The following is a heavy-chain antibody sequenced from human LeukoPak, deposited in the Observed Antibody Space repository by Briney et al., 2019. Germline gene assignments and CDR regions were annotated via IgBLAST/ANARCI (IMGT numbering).Heavy chain of an antibody. D-gene: IGHD6-19*01. CDR1: GYTFTGYY. CDR2: INPNSGGT. V-gene: IGHV1-2*02. J-gene: IGHJ4*02. CDR3: ARGIKRRDSSLDY. Sequence: ASVKVSCKASGYTFTGYYMHWVRQAPGQGLEWMGWINPNSGGTNYAQKFQGRVTMTRNTSISTAYMELSSLRSEDTAVYYCARGIKRRDSSLDYWGQGTLVTVSS.